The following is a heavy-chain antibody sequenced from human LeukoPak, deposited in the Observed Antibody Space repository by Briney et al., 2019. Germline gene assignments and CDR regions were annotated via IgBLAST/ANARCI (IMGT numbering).Heavy chain of an antibody. CDR3: ARVPPGDTMVRGAHFDP. D-gene: IGHD3-10*01. CDR1: GFTFSSYE. V-gene: IGHV3-48*03. CDR2: ISSSGGTI. Sequence: GGSLRLSCAASGFTFSSYEMNWVRQAPGKGLEWVSYISSSGGTIYYADSVKGRFTISRDNAKNSLYLQMNSLRAEVTAVYYCARVPPGDTMVRGAHFDPWGQGTLVTVSS. J-gene: IGHJ5*02.